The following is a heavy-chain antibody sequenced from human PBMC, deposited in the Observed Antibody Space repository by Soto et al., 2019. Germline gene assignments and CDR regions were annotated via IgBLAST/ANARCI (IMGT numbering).Heavy chain of an antibody. J-gene: IGHJ6*02. CDR2: INHSGST. D-gene: IGHD4-17*01. CDR3: ARGTADGGYYGMDV. Sequence: SETLSLTCAVYGGSFSGYYWSWIRQPPGKGLEWIGEINHSGSTNYNPSLKSRVTISVDTSKNQFSLKLSSVTAADTAVYYCARGTADGGYYGMDVWGQGTTVTVSS. V-gene: IGHV4-34*01. CDR1: GGSFSGYY.